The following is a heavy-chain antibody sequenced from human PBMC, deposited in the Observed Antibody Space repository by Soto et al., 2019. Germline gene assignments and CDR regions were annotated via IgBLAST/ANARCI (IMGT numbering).Heavy chain of an antibody. CDR1: GGTLRSFINYP. Sequence: QMQLVQSGAEVKKPGSSVKVSCKASGGTLRSFINYPINWVRQAPGHGLEWMGGIVPNVGTVSYAQKFQGRVTITADKSTGTAYMEVSSLRSEDTALYYCARRDTSGFLRYFDNWGQGTLVTVSS. D-gene: IGHD3-3*01. J-gene: IGHJ4*02. CDR3: ARRDTSGFLRYFDN. CDR2: IVPNVGTV. V-gene: IGHV1-69*06.